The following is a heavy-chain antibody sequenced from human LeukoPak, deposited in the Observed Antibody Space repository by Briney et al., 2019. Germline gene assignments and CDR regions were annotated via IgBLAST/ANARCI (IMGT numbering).Heavy chain of an antibody. CDR2: ISSSGSTI. CDR3: ARDDSWTGTTANFDY. Sequence: PGGSLRLSCAASGFTFSDYYMSWIRQAPGKGLEWVSYISSSGSTIYYADSVKGRFTISRDNAKNSLYLQMNSLRAGDTAVYYCARDDSWTGTTANFDYWGQGTLVTVSS. V-gene: IGHV3-11*01. J-gene: IGHJ4*02. D-gene: IGHD3/OR15-3a*01. CDR1: GFTFSDYY.